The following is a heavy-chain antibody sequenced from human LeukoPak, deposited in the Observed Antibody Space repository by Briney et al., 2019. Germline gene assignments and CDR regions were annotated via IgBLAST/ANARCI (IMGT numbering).Heavy chain of an antibody. D-gene: IGHD6-6*01. CDR2: INGSGGST. CDR3: AKAESIAATLEFDY. V-gene: IGHV3-23*01. CDR1: GFTFSSYA. Sequence: GGSLGLSCAASGFTFSSYAMSWVRQAPGKGLEWVSAINGSGGSTYYADSVKGRFTISRDNSKNTLYLQMNSLRAEDTAVYYCAKAESIAATLEFDYWGQGTLVTVSS. J-gene: IGHJ4*02.